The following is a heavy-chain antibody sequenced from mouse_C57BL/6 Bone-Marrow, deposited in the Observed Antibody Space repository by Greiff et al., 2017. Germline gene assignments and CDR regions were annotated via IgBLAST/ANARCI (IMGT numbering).Heavy chain of an antibody. J-gene: IGHJ4*01. CDR3: ARGGGYDETALDY. D-gene: IGHD2-2*01. CDR1: GFTFSDYY. CDR2: INYDGSST. Sequence: EVHLVESEGGLVQPGSSMKLSCTASGFTFSDYYMAWVRQVPEKGLEWVANINYDGSSTYYLDSLKSRFIISRDNAKNILYLQMSSLKSEDTATYYCARGGGYDETALDYWGQGTSVTVSS. V-gene: IGHV5-16*01.